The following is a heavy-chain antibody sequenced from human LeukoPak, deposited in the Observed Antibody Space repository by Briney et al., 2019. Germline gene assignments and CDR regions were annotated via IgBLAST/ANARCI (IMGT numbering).Heavy chain of an antibody. J-gene: IGHJ4*02. CDR2: ISYTGIT. CDR1: GGSISSYY. Sequence: SETLSLTCTVSGGSISSYYWSWIRQPPGKGLEWIGYISYTGITKYNPSLKSRVTILVDTSKNQFSLKLSSVTAADTAVYYCARVGYYGSGSYYWGQGTLVTVSS. V-gene: IGHV4-59*08. CDR3: ARVGYYGSGSYY. D-gene: IGHD3-10*01.